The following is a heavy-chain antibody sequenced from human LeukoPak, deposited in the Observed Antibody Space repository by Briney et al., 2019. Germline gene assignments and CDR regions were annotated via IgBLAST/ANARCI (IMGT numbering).Heavy chain of an antibody. Sequence: PGGSLRLSCAASGFTFSSYSMNWVRQAPGKGLEWVSSISSSSSYIYYADSVKGRFTISRDNAKNSLYLQMNSLRAEDTAVYYCARDPVPYCGGNCWGQGVLVTVSS. CDR1: GFTFSSYS. V-gene: IGHV3-21*01. CDR2: ISSSSSYI. D-gene: IGHD2-21*01. J-gene: IGHJ4*02. CDR3: ARDPVPYCGGNC.